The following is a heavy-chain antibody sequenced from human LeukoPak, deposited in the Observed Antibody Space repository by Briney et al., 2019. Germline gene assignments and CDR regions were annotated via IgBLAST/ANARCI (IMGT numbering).Heavy chain of an antibody. CDR2: INHSGST. D-gene: IGHD5-24*01. J-gene: IGHJ4*02. Sequence: SETLSLTCAVYGGSFSGYYWSWLRQPPGKGLEWIGEINHSGSTNYNPSLKSRATISVDTSKNQFSLKLSSVTAADTAVYYCNLYDGYSTWDFDYWGQGTLVTVSS. CDR1: GGSFSGYY. CDR3: NLYDGYSTWDFDY. V-gene: IGHV4-34*01.